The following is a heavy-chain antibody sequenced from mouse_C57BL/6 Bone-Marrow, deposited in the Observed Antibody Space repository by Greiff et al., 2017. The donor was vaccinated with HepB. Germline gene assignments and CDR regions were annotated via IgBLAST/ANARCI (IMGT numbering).Heavy chain of an antibody. Sequence: QVQLKQPGAELVKPGASVKLSCKASGYTFTSYWMHWVKQRPGRGLEWIGRIDPNSGGTKYNEKFKSKATLTVDKPSSTAYMQLSSLTSEDSAVYYCARRDSSGLAWFAYWGQGTLVTVSA. CDR2: IDPNSGGT. V-gene: IGHV1-72*01. CDR3: ARRDSSGLAWFAY. J-gene: IGHJ3*01. CDR1: GYTFTSYW. D-gene: IGHD3-2*02.